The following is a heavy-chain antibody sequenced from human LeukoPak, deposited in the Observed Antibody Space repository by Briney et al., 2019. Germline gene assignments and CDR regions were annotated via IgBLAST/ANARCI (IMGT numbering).Heavy chain of an antibody. CDR1: GFTFSSYE. CDR3: ARVVAVAGYSFDY. V-gene: IGHV3-48*03. D-gene: IGHD6-19*01. CDR2: ISSSGSTI. J-gene: IGHJ4*02. Sequence: GGSLRLSCAASGFTFSSYEMNWVRQAPGKGLEWVSYISSSGSTIYYADSVKGRFTISRDNAKNSLYLQMNSLRAEDTAVYYCARVVAVAGYSFDYWGQGTLVTVSS.